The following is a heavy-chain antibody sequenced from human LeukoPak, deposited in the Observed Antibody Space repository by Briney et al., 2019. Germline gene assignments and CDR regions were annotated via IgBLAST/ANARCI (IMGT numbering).Heavy chain of an antibody. CDR3: ARNYDLWSGYYYFDH. D-gene: IGHD3-3*01. CDR1: GGSMSSYS. J-gene: IGHJ4*02. V-gene: IGHV4-59*12. CDR2: IHYSGST. Sequence: SETLSLTCTVSGGSMSSYSWSWIRQPPGKGLEWIGYIHYSGSTYYNPSLKSRVTISVDTSKNQFSLKLSSVTAADTAVYYCARNYDLWSGYYYFDHWGQGTLVTVSS.